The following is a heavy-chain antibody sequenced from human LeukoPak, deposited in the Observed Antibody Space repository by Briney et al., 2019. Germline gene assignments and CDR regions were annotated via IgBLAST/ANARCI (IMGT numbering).Heavy chain of an antibody. CDR1: GGSISGYY. V-gene: IGHV4-59*01. D-gene: IGHD4-11*01. J-gene: IGHJ4*02. Sequence: SETLSLTCAVSGGSISGYYWTWIRQPPGRGLEWIGYIYYSGSTNYNPSLKSRITISVDTSENQFSLKLSSVTAADTAIYYCARLRGNYFPDYWGQGTLVTVS. CDR2: IYYSGST. CDR3: ARLRGNYFPDY.